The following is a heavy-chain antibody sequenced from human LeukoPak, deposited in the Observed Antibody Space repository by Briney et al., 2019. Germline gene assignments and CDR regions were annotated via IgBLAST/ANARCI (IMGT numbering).Heavy chain of an antibody. D-gene: IGHD3-9*01. V-gene: IGHV3-7*01. J-gene: IGHJ4*02. CDR2: IKQDGSET. CDR3: ARSHPDWYFDY. Sequence: GGSLRLSCAASGFTFSSYWMSWVRQAPGKGLEWVANIKQDGSETYYVDSVKGRFTISRDSAKNSLYLQMNSLRAEDTAVYYCARSHPDWYFDYWGQGTLVTVSS. CDR1: GFTFSSYW.